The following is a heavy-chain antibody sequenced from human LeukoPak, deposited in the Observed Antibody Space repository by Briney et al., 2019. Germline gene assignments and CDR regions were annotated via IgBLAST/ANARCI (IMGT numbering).Heavy chain of an antibody. CDR3: VRDESWAFDF. D-gene: IGHD6-13*01. V-gene: IGHV3-48*01. CDR2: IRDSGTEM. Sequence: GGSLRLSCAASGFTFSVYPMNWVRQAPGKGLEWLSNIRDSGTEMYYADSVKGRFTITRDNAKNSLYLQMDGLIVEDTAVYFCVRDESWAFDFWGQGTLVTVSS. J-gene: IGHJ4*02. CDR1: GFTFSVYP.